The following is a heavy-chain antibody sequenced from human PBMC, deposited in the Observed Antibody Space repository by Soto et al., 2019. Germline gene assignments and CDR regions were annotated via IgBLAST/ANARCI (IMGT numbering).Heavy chain of an antibody. Sequence: QVQLVQSGAEVRKPGSSVKVSCKASGDTFSFYSINWVRQAPGLGLEWMGRINPILSMSNYAKRFQGRVTMTADKSTITAYMELSGLRSEDTAIYYCASSYGSGYLAFDYWGQGALVTVSS. J-gene: IGHJ4*02. D-gene: IGHD3-10*01. V-gene: IGHV1-69*02. CDR3: ASSYGSGYLAFDY. CDR2: INPILSMS. CDR1: GDTFSFYS.